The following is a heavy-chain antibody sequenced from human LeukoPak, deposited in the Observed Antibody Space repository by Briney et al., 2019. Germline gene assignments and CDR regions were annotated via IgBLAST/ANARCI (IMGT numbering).Heavy chain of an antibody. V-gene: IGHV3-30-3*01. D-gene: IGHD2-2*01. CDR2: VSYDGSEK. CDR1: GFTFSRHW. J-gene: IGHJ6*03. CDR3: ARDAYCSSTSCYLDV. Sequence: GGSLRLSCGASGFTFSRHWMSWVRQAPGKGLEWVAVVSYDGSEKYYADSVKGRLTISRDKSKNTVSLQMNSLRAEDTAVYYCARDAYCSSTSCYLDVWGKGTTVTVSS.